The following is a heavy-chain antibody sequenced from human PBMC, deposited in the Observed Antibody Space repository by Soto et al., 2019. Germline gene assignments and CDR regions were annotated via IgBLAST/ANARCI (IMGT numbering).Heavy chain of an antibody. CDR1: GGSISSGGYS. J-gene: IGHJ6*02. CDR2: IYHSGST. Sequence: SETLSLTCAVSGGSISSGGYSWSWIRQPPGKGLEWIWYIYHSGSTYYNPSLKSRVTISVDRSKNQFSLKLSSVTAAAPAVYYCSRGGYDLIYYYYDMDVWGQGTTVTVSS. CDR3: SRGGYDLIYYYYDMDV. V-gene: IGHV4-30-2*01. D-gene: IGHD5-12*01.